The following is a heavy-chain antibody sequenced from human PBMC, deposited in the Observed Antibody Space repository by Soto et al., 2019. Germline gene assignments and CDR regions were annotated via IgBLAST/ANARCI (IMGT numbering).Heavy chain of an antibody. D-gene: IGHD1-1*01. V-gene: IGHV3-23*01. Sequence: GGSLRLSCAASGFTFSSYAMSWVRQAPGRLEWVSGISAAGFTTYYADSVKGRFTISRDNSKNTLYLQMNSLRAEDTAVYYCAKGGERAWTPTDYWGQGTLVTVSS. CDR2: ISAAGFTT. CDR1: GFTFSSYA. J-gene: IGHJ4*02. CDR3: AKGGERAWTPTDY.